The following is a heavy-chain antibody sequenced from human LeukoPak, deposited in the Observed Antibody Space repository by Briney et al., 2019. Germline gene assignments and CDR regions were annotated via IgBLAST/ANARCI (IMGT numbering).Heavy chain of an antibody. J-gene: IGHJ4*02. CDR3: ARDRWESK. Sequence: GGSLRLSCAASGFTFSSSTMNWVRQAPGKGLEWISYISTDSTTIYYADSVKGRFTISRDNAKNSLFLHMNTLRDEDTAVYYCARDRWESKWGQGTLVTVSS. V-gene: IGHV3-48*02. D-gene: IGHD1-26*01. CDR1: GFTFSSST. CDR2: ISTDSTTI.